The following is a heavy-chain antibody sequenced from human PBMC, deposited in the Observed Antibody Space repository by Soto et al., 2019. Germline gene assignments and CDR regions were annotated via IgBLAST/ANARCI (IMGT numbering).Heavy chain of an antibody. CDR2: IKSKTDGGTT. J-gene: IGHJ6*02. D-gene: IGHD3-3*01. CDR1: GFTFSNAW. Sequence: GGSLRLSCAASGFTFSNAWMNWVRQAPGKGLEWVGRIKSKTDGGTTDYAGTEKGRFTITRGDSKNTLYLQMNSLKTVDRAVYDCTTARPCTYYEFWSGYSSYYYYGMDVWGQGTTVTVSS. CDR3: TTARPCTYYEFWSGYSSYYYYGMDV. V-gene: IGHV3-15*07.